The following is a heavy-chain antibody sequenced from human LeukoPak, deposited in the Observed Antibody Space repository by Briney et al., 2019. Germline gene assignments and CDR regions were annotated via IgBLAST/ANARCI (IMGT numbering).Heavy chain of an antibody. J-gene: IGHJ4*02. CDR2: ISSSGSTI. V-gene: IGHV3-11*01. CDR1: GGSFSGYY. Sequence: LSLTCAVYGGSFSGYYWSWIRQAPGKGLEWVSYISSSGSTIYYADSVKGRFTISRDNAKNSLYLQMNSLRAEDTAVYYCARDPLDGFDYWGQGTLVTVSS. CDR3: ARDPLDGFDY. D-gene: IGHD5-24*01.